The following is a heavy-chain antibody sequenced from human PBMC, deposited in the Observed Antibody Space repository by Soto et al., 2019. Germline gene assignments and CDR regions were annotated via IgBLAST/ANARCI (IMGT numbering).Heavy chain of an antibody. CDR1: GYTFTSYG. D-gene: IGHD2-2*01. CDR2: ISAYNGNT. CDR3: AKDHCSSTSCYDLNWFDP. V-gene: IGHV1-18*01. Sequence: ASVKVSCKASGYTFTSYGISWVRQAPGQGLEWMGWISAYNGNTNYAQKLQGRVTMTTDTSTSTAYMELRSLRSDDTAVYYCAKDHCSSTSCYDLNWFDPWGQGTLVTVSS. J-gene: IGHJ5*02.